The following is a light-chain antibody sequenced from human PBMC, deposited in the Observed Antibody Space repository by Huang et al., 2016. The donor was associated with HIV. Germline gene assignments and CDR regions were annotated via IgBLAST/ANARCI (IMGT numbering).Light chain of an antibody. CDR3: QQYNNWLT. CDR2: GAS. V-gene: IGKV3-15*01. Sequence: EIVMTQSPATLSVSPGERATLSCSASQSVSSNLAWYQQKPGQDPRLLIYGASTRATGVPARFSGGGSETEFTLTISSLQSEAFAVYYCQQYNNWLTFGGGTKVEI. CDR1: QSVSSN. J-gene: IGKJ4*01.